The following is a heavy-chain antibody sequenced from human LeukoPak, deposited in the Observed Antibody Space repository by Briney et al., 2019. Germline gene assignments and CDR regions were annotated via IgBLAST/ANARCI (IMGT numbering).Heavy chain of an antibody. V-gene: IGHV3-74*01. CDR2: INSDGSST. CDR1: GFTFSSYW. Sequence: TGGSLRLSCAASGFTFSSYWMHWVRQAPGKGLVWVSRINSDGSSTNYADSVKGRFTISRDNAKNTLYLQMNRLRAEDTAVYYCARVRGYNYGYNYWGQGTLVTVSS. CDR3: ARVRGYNYGYNY. D-gene: IGHD5-18*01. J-gene: IGHJ4*02.